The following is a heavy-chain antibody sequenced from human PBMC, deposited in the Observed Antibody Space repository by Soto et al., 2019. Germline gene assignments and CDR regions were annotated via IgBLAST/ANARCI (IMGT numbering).Heavy chain of an antibody. J-gene: IGHJ4*02. CDR1: GFVFSNYS. Sequence: EVQLVESGGGLVQPGGSLRLSCAGSGFVFSNYSMNWVRQAPGRGLEWVSYISSSSTNTYYAASVRGRFTISRDNAKNSLFLRMISLKDDDTAVYYCTRGTEGGSPPLWGRGTLVTVSS. D-gene: IGHD1-1*01. CDR2: ISSSSTNT. CDR3: TRGTEGGSPPL. V-gene: IGHV3-48*02.